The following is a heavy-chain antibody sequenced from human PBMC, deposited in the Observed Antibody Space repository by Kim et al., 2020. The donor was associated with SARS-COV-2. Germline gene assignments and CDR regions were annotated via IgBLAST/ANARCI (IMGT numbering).Heavy chain of an antibody. CDR1: GYTFSTSA. J-gene: IGHJ4*02. Sequence: ASVKVSCKASGYTFSTSAMHWVRQAPGQRPEWMAWINADTAYTKYSQKFQDRVTITRDTSASTVYMELSSLRSEDTAVYYCARGGFVVGPTQAIDYWGQGTLVTVSS. V-gene: IGHV1-3*01. CDR2: INADTAYT. CDR3: ARGGFVVGPTQAIDY. D-gene: IGHD1-26*01.